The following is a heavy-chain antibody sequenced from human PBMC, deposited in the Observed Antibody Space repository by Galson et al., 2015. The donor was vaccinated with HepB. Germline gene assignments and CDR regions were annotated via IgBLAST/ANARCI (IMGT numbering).Heavy chain of an antibody. CDR1: GGSISSYY. CDR3: ARVTYYYDSSGYPNVGFDY. V-gene: IGHV4-59*01. Sequence: SETLSLTCTVSGGSISSYYWSWIRQPPGKGLEWIGYIYYSGNTNYNPSLKSRVTISVDTSKNQFSLKLSSVTAADTAVYYCARVTYYYDSSGYPNVGFDYWGQGTLVTVSS. J-gene: IGHJ4*02. D-gene: IGHD3-22*01. CDR2: IYYSGNT.